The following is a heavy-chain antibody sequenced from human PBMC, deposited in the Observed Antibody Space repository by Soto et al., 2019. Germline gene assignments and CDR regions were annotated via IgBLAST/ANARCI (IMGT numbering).Heavy chain of an antibody. J-gene: IGHJ4*02. CDR2: IYHSGNS. Sequence: QVQLQESGPGLVKPSQTLSLTCTVSGASVNSGGYYWSWIRQHPGQGLEWIGYIYHSGNSYYIPSLQSRVTMSIDTSKNQLSLKLRSVTAADTAVYCCAHVGQPTRPRMGTLDFWRQGILVTVSS. CDR3: AHVGQPTRPRMGTLDF. CDR1: GASVNSGGYY. V-gene: IGHV4-31*03. D-gene: IGHD7-27*01.